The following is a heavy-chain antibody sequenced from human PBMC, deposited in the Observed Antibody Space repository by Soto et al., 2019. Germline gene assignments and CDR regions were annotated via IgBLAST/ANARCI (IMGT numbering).Heavy chain of an antibody. CDR1: GFTFSSYG. CDR3: ARGRGGATDYGMDV. V-gene: IGHV3-33*01. D-gene: IGHD1-26*01. Sequence: QVQLVESGGGVVQPGRSLRLSCAASGFTFSSYGMHWVRQAPGKGLEWVAVIWYDGSNKYYADSVKGRFTISRDNSKNTRYLQMNSLRAEDTAVYYCARGRGGATDYGMDVWGQGTTVTVSS. J-gene: IGHJ6*02. CDR2: IWYDGSNK.